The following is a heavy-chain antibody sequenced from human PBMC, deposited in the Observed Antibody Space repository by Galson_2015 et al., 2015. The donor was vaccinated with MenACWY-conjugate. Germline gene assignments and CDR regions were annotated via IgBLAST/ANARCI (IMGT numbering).Heavy chain of an antibody. Sequence: SLRLSCAASGFTFSSYAMSWVCQAPGKGLEWVSGISGSGGNTFNADSVKGRFTISRDNSKSTLYLQMNSLRAEDTAVYYCAKELRRYYDFWSGYYPDPWGQGTLVTVSS. CDR1: GFTFSSYA. J-gene: IGHJ5*02. CDR2: ISGSGGNT. D-gene: IGHD3-3*01. CDR3: AKELRRYYDFWSGYYPDP. V-gene: IGHV3-23*01.